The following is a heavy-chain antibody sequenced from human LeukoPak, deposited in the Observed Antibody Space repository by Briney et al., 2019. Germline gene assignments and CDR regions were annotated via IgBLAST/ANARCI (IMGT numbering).Heavy chain of an antibody. D-gene: IGHD2-15*01. CDR1: GGTFSSYA. V-gene: IGHV1-69*05. Sequence: SVRVSCKASGGTFSSYAISWVRQAPGQGLEWMGRIIPIFGTANYAQKFQGRVTITTDESTSTAYMELSSLRSEDTAVYYCARDVVWYETRLSNYMDVWGKGTPVTVSS. CDR3: ARDVVWYETRLSNYMDV. J-gene: IGHJ6*03. CDR2: IIPIFGTA.